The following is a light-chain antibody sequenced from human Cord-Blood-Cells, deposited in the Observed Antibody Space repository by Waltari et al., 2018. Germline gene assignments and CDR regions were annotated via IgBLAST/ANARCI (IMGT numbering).Light chain of an antibody. CDR1: QSLLHSDGKTY. Sequence: DIVMTQTPLSLSVTPGQPASISCKSSQSLLHSDGKTYLYWYLQKPGQSPQLLIYEVSNRFSGVPDRFSGSGSGTDFTLTISSLQPEDFATYYCQQSYSTPPTFGQGTKLEIK. J-gene: IGKJ2*01. CDR3: QQSYSTPPT. CDR2: EVS. V-gene: IGKV2D-29*02.